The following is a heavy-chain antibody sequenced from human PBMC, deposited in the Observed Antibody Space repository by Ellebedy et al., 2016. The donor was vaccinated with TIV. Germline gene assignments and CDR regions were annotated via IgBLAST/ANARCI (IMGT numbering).Heavy chain of an antibody. Sequence: GESLKISCAASGFIFSNAWMSWVRQVPGKGPEWIGRIKRETDGKTTDYAPPVKGRFTISRDDSKNTLYLQMNSLKIEDTAVYYCTTGLWFEEGIGYWGQGTLVTVSS. V-gene: IGHV3-15*01. CDR1: GFIFSNAW. D-gene: IGHD3-10*01. CDR3: TTGLWFEEGIGY. CDR2: IKRETDGKTT. J-gene: IGHJ4*02.